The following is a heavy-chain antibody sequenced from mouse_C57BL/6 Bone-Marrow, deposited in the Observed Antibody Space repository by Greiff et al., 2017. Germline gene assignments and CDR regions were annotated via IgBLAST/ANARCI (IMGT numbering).Heavy chain of an antibody. D-gene: IGHD1-1*01. CDR3: ARPPFTTDYAMDY. CDR1: GYSFTGYY. J-gene: IGHJ4*01. V-gene: IGHV1-42*01. CDR2: INPSTGGT. Sequence: EVQLQQSGPELVKPGASVKISCKASGYSFTGYYMNWVKQSPEKSLEWIGEINPSTGGTTYNQKFKAKATLTVDKSSSTAYMQLKSLTSEDSAVYYCARPPFTTDYAMDYWGQGTSVTVSS.